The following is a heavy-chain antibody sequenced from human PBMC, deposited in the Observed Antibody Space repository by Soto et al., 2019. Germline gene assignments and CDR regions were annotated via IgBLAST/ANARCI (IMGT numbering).Heavy chain of an antibody. CDR2: ISGSGGST. V-gene: IGHV3-23*01. CDR1: GFTFSSYA. Sequence: PGGSLRLSCAASGFTFSSYAMSWVRQAPGKGLEWVSAISGSGGSTYYADSVKGRFTISRDNSKNTLYLQMNSLRAEGTAVYYCAKTLGYCSSTSCPFDYWGQGTLVTVSS. D-gene: IGHD2-2*01. J-gene: IGHJ4*02. CDR3: AKTLGYCSSTSCPFDY.